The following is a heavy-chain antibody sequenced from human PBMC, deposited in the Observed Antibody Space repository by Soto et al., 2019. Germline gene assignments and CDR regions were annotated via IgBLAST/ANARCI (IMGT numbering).Heavy chain of an antibody. Sequence: ASVKVSCKTSGYTFSNYVITWVRQAPGQPLECLGWISLYSDGTNYAQKFQGRVSMTTDTSTTTAYMELRSPRSVDTAVYYCARVVPGAEAWFGPWGQGTLVTVSS. CDR2: ISLYSDGT. J-gene: IGHJ5*02. D-gene: IGHD2-2*01. CDR3: ARVVPGAEAWFGP. CDR1: GYTFSNYV. V-gene: IGHV1-18*01.